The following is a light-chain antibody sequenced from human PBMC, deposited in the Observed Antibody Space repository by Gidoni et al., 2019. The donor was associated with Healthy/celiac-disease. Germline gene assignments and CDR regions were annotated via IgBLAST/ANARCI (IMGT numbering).Light chain of an antibody. CDR2: AAS. Sequence: DIRMTQSPSSLSASVGDRVTITCRASQGISNYLAWYQQKPGKVPKLLIFAASTLQSGVPSRFSGSGSGTDFTLTISSLQPEDVATYYCQKYNSAPSFTFGPGTKVDIK. CDR1: QGISNY. J-gene: IGKJ3*01. CDR3: QKYNSAPSFT. V-gene: IGKV1-27*01.